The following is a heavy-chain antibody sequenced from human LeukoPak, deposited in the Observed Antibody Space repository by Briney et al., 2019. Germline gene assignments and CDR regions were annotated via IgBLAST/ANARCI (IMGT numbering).Heavy chain of an antibody. D-gene: IGHD6-19*01. CDR1: GFTFSSYA. CDR3: AKEGGWLELDY. J-gene: IGHJ4*02. V-gene: IGHV3-23*01. CDR2: ISGSGGST. Sequence: AGGSLRLSCAASGFTFSSYAMSGVRQAPGKGLEWVSAISGSGGSTYYADSVRGRFTISRDNSKNTLYLQMNSLSAEATAVYYCAKEGGWLELDYWGQGTLVTVSS.